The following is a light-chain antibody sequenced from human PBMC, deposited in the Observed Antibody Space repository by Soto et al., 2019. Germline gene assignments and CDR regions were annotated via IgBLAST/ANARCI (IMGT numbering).Light chain of an antibody. CDR2: GAS. J-gene: IGKJ4*01. CDR1: QSVSSSF. V-gene: IGKV3-20*01. CDR3: QQSHTPPLT. Sequence: EIVLTQSPGTLSLSPGERATLSCRASQSVSSSFLAWYQQKPGQAPRLLIYGASSRATGIPDRFSGSGSGTDFTLTISRLEPEDFAVYYCQQSHTPPLTFGGGTKVEIK.